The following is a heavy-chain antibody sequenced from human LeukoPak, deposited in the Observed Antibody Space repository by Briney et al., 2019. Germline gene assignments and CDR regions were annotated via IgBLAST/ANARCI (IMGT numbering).Heavy chain of an antibody. CDR2: IRYDGSNR. CDR1: GFTFSSYG. CDR3: AKDLLPYFIAVAGNHFDY. Sequence: GGSLRLSCAASGFTFSSYGMHWVRQAPGKGLEWVAFIRYDGSNRHYADSVKGRFTISRDNSKNTLYLQMNSLRAEDTAVYYCAKDLLPYFIAVAGNHFDYWGQGTLVTVSS. D-gene: IGHD6-19*01. V-gene: IGHV3-30*02. J-gene: IGHJ4*02.